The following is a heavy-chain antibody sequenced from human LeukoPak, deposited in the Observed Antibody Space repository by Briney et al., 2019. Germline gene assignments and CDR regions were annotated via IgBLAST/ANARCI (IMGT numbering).Heavy chain of an antibody. D-gene: IGHD3-10*01. Sequence: RGESLKISCKGSGYSFTNYWIGWVRQMPGKGLEWMGIIYPGDSDTRYSPSFQGQVTISADKSISTAYLQWSSLKASDTAMYYCARLGVLVWTPSDYWGQGTLVTVSS. CDR3: ARLGVLVWTPSDY. CDR2: IYPGDSDT. V-gene: IGHV5-51*01. CDR1: GYSFTNYW. J-gene: IGHJ4*02.